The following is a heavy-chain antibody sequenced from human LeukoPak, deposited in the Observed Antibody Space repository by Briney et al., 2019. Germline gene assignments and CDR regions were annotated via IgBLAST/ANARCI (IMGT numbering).Heavy chain of an antibody. CDR3: ARETHMYCKSNSCYGYFDL. V-gene: IGHV4-61*02. Sequence: SETLSLTCSVSGGSLYSGTYYWSWIRQPAGKGLEWIGRIYTSGSTNYHPSLKSRVTVSLDISKNQFSLKLSSVTAADTAVYYCARETHMYCKSNSCYGYFDLWGRGTLVTVSS. CDR1: GGSLYSGTYY. J-gene: IGHJ2*01. CDR2: IYTSGST. D-gene: IGHD2-2*01.